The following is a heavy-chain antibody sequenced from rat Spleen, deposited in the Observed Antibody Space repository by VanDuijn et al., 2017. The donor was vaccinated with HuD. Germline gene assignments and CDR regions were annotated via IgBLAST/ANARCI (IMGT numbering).Heavy chain of an antibody. CDR1: GFTFSNYG. CDR3: ATSLDY. CDR2: ISTSGGST. V-gene: IGHV5S13*01. Sequence: EVQLVESGGGLVQPGRSMKLSCVASGFTFSNYGMAWVRQAPTKGLEWVASISTSGGSTYYRDSVKGRFTISRDNAKNTLYLQMDSLRSEDTVTYYCATSLDYWGQGVMVTVSS. J-gene: IGHJ2*01.